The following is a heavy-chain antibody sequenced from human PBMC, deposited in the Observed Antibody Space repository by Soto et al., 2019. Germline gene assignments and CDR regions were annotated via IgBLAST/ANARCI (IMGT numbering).Heavy chain of an antibody. CDR2: IKQDDSER. D-gene: IGHD1-1*01. CDR1: GFTFSTYW. V-gene: IGHV3-7*01. CDR3: ATDSGTSDR. J-gene: IGHJ5*02. Sequence: AGGSLRLSCAASGFTFSTYWMSWVRQAPGKGLEWVANIKQDDSERYYVDSVKGRFTISRDNAKNSLYLQMNSLRAEDTAVYYCATDSGTSDRWGQGTLVTVSS.